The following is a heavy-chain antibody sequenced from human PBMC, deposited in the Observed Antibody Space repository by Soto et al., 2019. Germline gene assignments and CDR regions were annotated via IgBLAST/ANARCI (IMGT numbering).Heavy chain of an antibody. V-gene: IGHV1-2*04. CDR2: INPNSGGT. CDR3: ARDGGGARHPADGMDV. J-gene: IGHJ6*02. CDR1: GYTFTGYY. Sequence: GASVKVSCKACGYTFTGYYMHWVRQAPGQGLEWMGWINPNSGGTNYAQKFQGWVTMTRDTSISTAYMELSRLRSDDTAVSYCARDGGGARHPADGMDVWGRGNTGTVSS. D-gene: IGHD1-26*01.